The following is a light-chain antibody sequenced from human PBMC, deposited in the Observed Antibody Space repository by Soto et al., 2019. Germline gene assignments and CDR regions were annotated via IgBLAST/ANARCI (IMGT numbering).Light chain of an antibody. CDR2: VNSDGSP. Sequence: QSVLTQSPSASASLGASVKLTCTLSSGHSNYAIAWHQQQSEKGPRYLMKVNSDGSPSKGDGIPDRFSGSSSGAERYLSISSLQSEDEADYYCQTWATGSYVFGTGTKLTVL. CDR1: SGHSNYA. J-gene: IGLJ1*01. CDR3: QTWATGSYV. V-gene: IGLV4-69*01.